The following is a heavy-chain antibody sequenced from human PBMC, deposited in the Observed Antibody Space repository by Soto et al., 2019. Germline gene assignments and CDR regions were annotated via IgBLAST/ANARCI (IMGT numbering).Heavy chain of an antibody. CDR2: IYYSGST. J-gene: IGHJ6*02. CDR3: AVGGYSGYGSHYYGMAV. V-gene: IGHV4-59*01. Sequence: PSETLSLPCTVSGGSISSYYWSWIRQPPGKGLEWIGYIYYSGSTNYNPSLKSRVTISVDTSKNQFSLKLSSVTAADTAVYYCAVGGYSGYGSHYYGMAVWAQGTTVPVSS. D-gene: IGHD5-12*01. CDR1: GGSISSYY.